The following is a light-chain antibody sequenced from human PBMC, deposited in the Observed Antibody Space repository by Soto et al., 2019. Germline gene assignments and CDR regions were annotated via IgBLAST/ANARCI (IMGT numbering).Light chain of an antibody. CDR1: QSVNNN. CDR3: QQYNNWPPDT. J-gene: IGKJ2*01. CDR2: GAS. V-gene: IGKV3-15*01. Sequence: EIILTQSPASLSVSPGERATLSCRASQSVNNNLAWYQQKRGQAPRLLIYGASTRATGIPGRFRGSGSGTEFTLTITSLQPEDFAVYFCQQYNNWPPDTFGQGTKLEI.